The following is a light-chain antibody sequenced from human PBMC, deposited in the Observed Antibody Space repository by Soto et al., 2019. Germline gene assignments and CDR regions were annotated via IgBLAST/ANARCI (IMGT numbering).Light chain of an antibody. CDR3: QQHSNWPLT. V-gene: IGKV3-11*01. Sequence: EIVLIQSPATLSLSPGERATLSCRASQSVSSNLAWYQQNPGQAPRLLIFDASNRATGIPARFSGSGSGTDFTLTISSLKPEYFAVYYCQQHSNWPLTFGGGTKVEIK. CDR2: DAS. J-gene: IGKJ4*01. CDR1: QSVSSN.